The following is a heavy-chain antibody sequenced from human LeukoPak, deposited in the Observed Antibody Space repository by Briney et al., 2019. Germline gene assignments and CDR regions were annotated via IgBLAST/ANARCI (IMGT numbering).Heavy chain of an antibody. Sequence: ASVKVSCKASGYTFTSYAMHWVRQAPGQRLEWMGWINAGNGNTKYSQKFQGRVTITRDTSASTVYMELSSLRSEDTAVYYCARSGKDGYYYDSSGYYSLDYWGQGTLVTVSS. CDR2: INAGNGNT. J-gene: IGHJ4*02. V-gene: IGHV1-3*01. CDR1: GYTFTSYA. CDR3: ARSGKDGYYYDSSGYYSLDY. D-gene: IGHD3-22*01.